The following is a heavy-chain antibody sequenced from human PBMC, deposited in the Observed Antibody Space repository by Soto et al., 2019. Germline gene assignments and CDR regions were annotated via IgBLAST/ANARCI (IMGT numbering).Heavy chain of an antibody. D-gene: IGHD5-18*01. CDR1: GFDFRKYA. Sequence: GGSLRLSCAASGFDFRKYAMHWVRQSPGKGPEWVAITSDDGDIQYYADSVKGRFTISGDNSKNTLYLQMTTLRSEDAAVYFCARAVDAAMDPLDYWGQGTLVTVSS. J-gene: IGHJ4*02. CDR3: ARAVDAAMDPLDY. V-gene: IGHV3-30-3*01. CDR2: TSDDGDIQ.